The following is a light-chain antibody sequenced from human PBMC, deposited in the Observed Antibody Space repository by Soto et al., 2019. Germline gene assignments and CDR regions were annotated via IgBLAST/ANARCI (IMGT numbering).Light chain of an antibody. CDR2: DAA. Sequence: DIHMTQSPSTLSESLGDRVTITCRASQCISSWLAWYQQKPGKDPKLLIYDAASLESGVPSRFSDSGSGTEFTLTISSLQPYECANYYCQQYNRYRWTFGQGTKLELK. J-gene: IGKJ1*01. V-gene: IGKV1-5*01. CDR1: QCISSW. CDR3: QQYNRYRWT.